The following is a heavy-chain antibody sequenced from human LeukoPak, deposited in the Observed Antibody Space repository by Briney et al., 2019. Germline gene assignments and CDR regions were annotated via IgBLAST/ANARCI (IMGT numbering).Heavy chain of an antibody. V-gene: IGHV4-38-2*02. D-gene: IGHD3-3*01. J-gene: IGHJ5*02. CDR2: IYHSGST. CDR1: GYSISSGYY. Sequence: SETLSLTCTVSGYSISSGYYWGWIRQPPGKGLEWIGSIYHSGSTYYNPSLKSRVTISVDTSKNQFSLKLSSVTAADTAVYYCARLSITIFGVVRGTEWFDPWGQGTLVTVSS. CDR3: ARLSITIFGVVRGTEWFDP.